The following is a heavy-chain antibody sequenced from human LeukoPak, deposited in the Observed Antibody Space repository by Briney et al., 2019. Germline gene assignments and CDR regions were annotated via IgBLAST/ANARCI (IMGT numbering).Heavy chain of an antibody. CDR2: ISSSGSTI. D-gene: IGHD3-3*01. V-gene: IGHV3-48*03. Sequence: GGPLRLSCAASGFTFSSYEMNWVRQAPGKGLEWVSYISSSGSTIYYADSVKGRFTISRDNAKNSLYLQMNGLRAEDTAVYYCARGPEAIFGGPWGQGTLVTVSS. CDR1: GFTFSSYE. CDR3: ARGPEAIFGGP. J-gene: IGHJ5*02.